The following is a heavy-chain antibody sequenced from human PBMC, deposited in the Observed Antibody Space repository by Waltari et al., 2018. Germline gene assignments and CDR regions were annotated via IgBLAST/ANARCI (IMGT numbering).Heavy chain of an antibody. CDR2: ISSDGSNK. V-gene: IGHV3-30-3*01. D-gene: IGHD1-26*01. CDR1: GFTVSSYS. Sequence: QVQLVESGGGVVQPGRSLTASCEVSGFTVSSYSMNWIRQAQGKGLEWVAAISSDGSNKFSADSVRGRFTISRDNSKRTLYLHLDSLKSDDTAVYYCGAWEPVGGGAYWGRGTLVIVSS. CDR3: GAWEPVGGGAY. J-gene: IGHJ4*02.